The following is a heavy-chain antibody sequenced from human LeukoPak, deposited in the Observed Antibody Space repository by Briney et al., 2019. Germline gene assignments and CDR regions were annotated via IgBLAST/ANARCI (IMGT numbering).Heavy chain of an antibody. D-gene: IGHD1-14*01. V-gene: IGHV3-9*03. Sequence: GGSLRLSCAASGFSFRDYAMHWVRQAPGKGLEWVSGISWDGGNTGYADSVKGRFCISRDNAKNSLYLQMNSLSAEDMAFYYCAKPITIAEEYFDLWGRGILVTVSS. J-gene: IGHJ2*01. CDR3: AKPITIAEEYFDL. CDR2: ISWDGGNT. CDR1: GFSFRDYA.